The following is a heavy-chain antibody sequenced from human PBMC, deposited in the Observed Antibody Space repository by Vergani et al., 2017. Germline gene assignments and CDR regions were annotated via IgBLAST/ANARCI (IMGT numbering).Heavy chain of an antibody. V-gene: IGHV3-33*01. D-gene: IGHD6-19*01. J-gene: IGHJ4*02. CDR3: ARDVLGIAVAGPGDY. Sequence: QVQLVESGGGVVQPGRSLRLSCAASGFTFSSYGMHWVRQAPGKGLEWVAVIWYDGSNKYYADSVMGRFTISRDNSKNTLYLQMNSLRAEDTAVYYCARDVLGIAVAGPGDYWGQGTLVTVSS. CDR1: GFTFSSYG. CDR2: IWYDGSNK.